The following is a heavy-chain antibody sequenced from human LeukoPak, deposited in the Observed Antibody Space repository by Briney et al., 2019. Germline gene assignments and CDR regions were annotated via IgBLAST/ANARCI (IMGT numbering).Heavy chain of an antibody. D-gene: IGHD3-22*01. CDR3: ARRPPLCDSSGYYAAFDY. V-gene: IGHV5-51*01. J-gene: IGHJ4*02. CDR2: IYPGDSDT. Sequence: GESLKISCKGSGYSFTSYWIGWVRQMPGKGLEWMGIIYPGDSDTRYSPSFQGQVTISADKSISTAYLQWSSLKASDTAMYYCARRPPLCDSSGYYAAFDYWGQGTLVTVSS. CDR1: GYSFTSYW.